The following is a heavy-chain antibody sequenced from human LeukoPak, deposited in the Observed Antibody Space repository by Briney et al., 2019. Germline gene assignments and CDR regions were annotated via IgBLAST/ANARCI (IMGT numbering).Heavy chain of an antibody. J-gene: IGHJ6*02. CDR3: ARVRPWIQDGMDV. CDR1: GGSISSYY. V-gene: IGHV4-59*01. CDR2: IYYSGST. Sequence: SETLSLTCTVSGGSISSYYWSWIRQPPGKGLEWIGYIYYSGSTNYNPSLKSRVTISVDTSKNQFSLKLSSVTAVDTAVYYCARVRPWIQDGMDVWGQGTTVTVSS. D-gene: IGHD5-18*01.